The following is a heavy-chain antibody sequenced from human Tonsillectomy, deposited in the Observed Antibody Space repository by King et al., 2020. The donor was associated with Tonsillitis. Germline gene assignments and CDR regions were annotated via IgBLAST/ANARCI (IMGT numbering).Heavy chain of an antibody. V-gene: IGHV3-21*01. CDR3: AGAGYRY. CDR1: VFTFSSYS. CDR2: ISSSSIYI. Sequence: VQLVESGGGLVKPGGSLRLSCAASVFTFSSYSMNWVRQAPGKGLEWVSSISSSSIYIYYADSVKGRFTISRDNANNSRYLQINSLRAEDTAVYYCAGAGYRYWGQGTLVTVSS. J-gene: IGHJ4*02. D-gene: IGHD5-18*01.